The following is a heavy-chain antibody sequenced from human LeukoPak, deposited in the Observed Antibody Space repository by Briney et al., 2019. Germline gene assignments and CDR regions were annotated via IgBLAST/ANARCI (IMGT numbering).Heavy chain of an antibody. CDR3: SGRYGPGPV. J-gene: IGHJ4*02. CDR2: ILPDGRDT. V-gene: IGHV1-2*02. CDR1: GCTFAAHH. D-gene: IGHD3-10*01. Sequence: ASVKVSCKASGCTFAAHHIHWVRQAPGQGLEWMGWILPDGRDTKYSQKFQDRMPLPTDTSTNTAYMELSRLIPDDTAVYYCSGRYGPGPVWGQGTLISASP.